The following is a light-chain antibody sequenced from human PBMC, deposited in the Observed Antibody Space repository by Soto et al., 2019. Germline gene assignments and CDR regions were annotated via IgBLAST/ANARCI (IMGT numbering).Light chain of an antibody. J-gene: IGKJ2*01. CDR1: QSVSSSY. Sequence: EIVLTQSPGTLSLSPGEIATLSCRASQSVSSSYLAWYQQKPGQAPRLLIYGASSRATGIPDRFSGSGSGTDFTLTISRLEPEDFAVYYCQQYGSSPLYTFGQGNKLEIK. V-gene: IGKV3-20*01. CDR3: QQYGSSPLYT. CDR2: GAS.